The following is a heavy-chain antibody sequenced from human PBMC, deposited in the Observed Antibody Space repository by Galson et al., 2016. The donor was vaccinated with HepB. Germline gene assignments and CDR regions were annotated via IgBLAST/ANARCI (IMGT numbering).Heavy chain of an antibody. Sequence: ETLSLTCTVSGASISTSNYYWGWIRQPPGKGLEWIGNIYLSGRKYVYNPSLKSRVSISVDTSKNQLSLRLNSVTAADTSVYFCARRSRSFGWFDPWGQGTLVTVSS. V-gene: IGHV4-39*01. CDR1: GASISTSNYY. D-gene: IGHD1-26*01. J-gene: IGHJ5*02. CDR2: IYLSGRK. CDR3: ARRSRSFGWFDP.